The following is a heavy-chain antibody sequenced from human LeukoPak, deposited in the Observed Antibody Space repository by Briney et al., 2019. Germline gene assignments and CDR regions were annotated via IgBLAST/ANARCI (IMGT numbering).Heavy chain of an antibody. D-gene: IGHD3-22*01. CDR3: ARDEGYYDSSGYYFGDAFDI. Sequence: SETLSLTCTVSGGSISSSSYYWGWIRQPPGKGLEWSGSIYYSGSTYYNPSLKSRVTISVDTSKNQFSLKLSSVTAADTAVYYCARDEGYYDSSGYYFGDAFDIWGQGTMVTVSS. V-gene: IGHV4-39*07. CDR1: GGSISSSSYY. CDR2: IYYSGST. J-gene: IGHJ3*02.